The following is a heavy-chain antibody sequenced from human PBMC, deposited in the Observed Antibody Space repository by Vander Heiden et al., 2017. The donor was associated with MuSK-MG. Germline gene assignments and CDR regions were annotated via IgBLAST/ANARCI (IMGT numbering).Heavy chain of an antibody. CDR3: ARDPYYGSGSYYIDFDY. Sequence: EVQLVESGGGLVKPGGSLRLSCAASGFTFSSYSMNWVRQAPGKELEWVSSISSSSSYIYYADSVKGRFTISRDNAKNSLYLQMNSLRAEDTAVYYCARDPYYGSGSYYIDFDYWGQGTLVTVSS. V-gene: IGHV3-21*01. D-gene: IGHD3-10*01. J-gene: IGHJ4*02. CDR1: GFTFSSYS. CDR2: ISSSSSYI.